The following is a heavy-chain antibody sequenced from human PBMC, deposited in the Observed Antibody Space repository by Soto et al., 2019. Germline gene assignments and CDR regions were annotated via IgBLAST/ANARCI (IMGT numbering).Heavy chain of an antibody. J-gene: IGHJ4*02. CDR2: IFHTGST. D-gene: IGHD2-2*01. CDR3: ARLDVVSPVANV. V-gene: IGHV4-38-2*01. Sequence: LSLTCAVSNYSISSGYYWGWIRQPPEKGLEYIGSIFHTGSTYYNPSLKSRVIISVDTSKNQFSLRLNSVTAADTAVYFCARLDVVSPVANVWGQGTLVTVSS. CDR1: NYSISSGYY.